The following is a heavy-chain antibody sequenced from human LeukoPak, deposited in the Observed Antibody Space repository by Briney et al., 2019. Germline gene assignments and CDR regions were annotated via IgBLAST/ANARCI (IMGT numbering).Heavy chain of an antibody. J-gene: IGHJ3*02. V-gene: IGHV3-53*01. Sequence: GGSLRLSCAASGFTFSSNYMSWVRQAPGKGLEWVSVIYSGGSTYYADSVKGRFTISRDNSKNTLYLQMNSLRAEDTAVYYCASPGGGDGYRDAFDIWGQGTMVTVSS. D-gene: IGHD5-24*01. CDR2: IYSGGST. CDR1: GFTFSSNY. CDR3: ASPGGGDGYRDAFDI.